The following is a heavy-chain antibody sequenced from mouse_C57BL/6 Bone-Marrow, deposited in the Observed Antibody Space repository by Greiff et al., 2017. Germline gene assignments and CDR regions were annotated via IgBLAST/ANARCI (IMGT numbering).Heavy chain of an antibody. CDR2: IDPEDGDT. V-gene: IGHV14-1*01. D-gene: IGHD2-1*01. Sequence: VQLQQSGAELVRPGASVKLSCTASGFNIKDYYMHWVKQRPEQGLEWIGRIDPEDGDTAYAPKFQGKATMTADTSSNTAYLQLSSLTSEDTAVYYCTTLWLYGNYWYFDVWGTGTTVTVSS. CDR1: GFNIKDYY. CDR3: TTLWLYGNYWYFDV. J-gene: IGHJ1*03.